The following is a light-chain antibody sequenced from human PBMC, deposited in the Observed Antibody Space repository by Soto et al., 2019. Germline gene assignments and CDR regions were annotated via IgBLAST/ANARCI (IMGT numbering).Light chain of an antibody. Sequence: VMSQSPATLSVSPGERAALSFRASQSVSTNLAWYQQKPGQAPRLLIHGASGRATGIPDRFSGSGSGSEFTLTISRLEPEDFEVYYCHRYGSSPPYSFGQGTKVDIK. CDR2: GAS. J-gene: IGKJ2*03. V-gene: IGKV3-20*01. CDR1: QSVSTN. CDR3: HRYGSSPPYS.